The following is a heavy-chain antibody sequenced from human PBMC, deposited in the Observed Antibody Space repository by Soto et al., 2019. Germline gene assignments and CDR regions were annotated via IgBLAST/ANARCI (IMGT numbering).Heavy chain of an antibody. J-gene: IGHJ6*02. CDR1: GGSISSSNW. CDR3: ARDQRATRFYYYYYGMDV. CDR2: IYHSGST. D-gene: IGHD1-26*01. Sequence: PSETLSLTCAVSGGSISSSNWWSWVRQPPGKGLEWIGEIYHSGSTNYNPSLKSRVTITVDKSKNQFSLKLSSVTAADTAVYYCARDQRATRFYYYYYGMDVWGQGTTVTVS. V-gene: IGHV4-4*02.